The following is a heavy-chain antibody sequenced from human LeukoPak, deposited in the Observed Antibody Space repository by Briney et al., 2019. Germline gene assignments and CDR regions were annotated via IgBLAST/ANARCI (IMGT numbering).Heavy chain of an antibody. CDR3: ARDNHNDYFDF. Sequence: SSETLSLTCAVSGGSIINYYWSWIRQPPGKGLEWIGYIYYTGSASYNPSLKSRVTMSVDTSKNKFSLKLNSVTTADTAVYYCARDNHNDYFDFWAWEPWSPSPQ. V-gene: IGHV4-59*01. CDR2: IYYTGSA. D-gene: IGHD1-14*01. CDR1: GGSIINYY. J-gene: IGHJ4*02.